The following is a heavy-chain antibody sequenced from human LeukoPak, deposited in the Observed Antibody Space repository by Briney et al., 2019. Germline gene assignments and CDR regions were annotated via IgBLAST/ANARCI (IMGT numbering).Heavy chain of an antibody. CDR3: ARNMRNTAMVKDYYYGMDV. D-gene: IGHD5-18*01. J-gene: IGHJ6*02. Sequence: GGSLRLSCAASGFTFSSYAMSWVRQAPGKGLEWVAVISYDGSNKYYADSVKGRFTISRDNSKNTLYLQMNSLRAEDTAVYYCARNMRNTAMVKDYYYGMDVWGQGTTVTVSS. CDR1: GFTFSSYA. V-gene: IGHV3-30*04. CDR2: ISYDGSNK.